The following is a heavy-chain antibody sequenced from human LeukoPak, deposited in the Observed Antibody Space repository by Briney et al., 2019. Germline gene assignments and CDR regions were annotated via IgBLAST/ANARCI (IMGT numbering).Heavy chain of an antibody. CDR3: ARVYHYYYYYMDV. Sequence: ASVKVSCKASGYTFTSYYMHWVRQAPGQGLEWMGWINPNSGGTNYAQKFQGRVTMTGDTSISTAYMELSRLRSDDTAVYYCARVYHYYYYYMDVWGKGTTVTVSS. J-gene: IGHJ6*03. CDR1: GYTFTSYY. V-gene: IGHV1-2*02. CDR2: INPNSGGT.